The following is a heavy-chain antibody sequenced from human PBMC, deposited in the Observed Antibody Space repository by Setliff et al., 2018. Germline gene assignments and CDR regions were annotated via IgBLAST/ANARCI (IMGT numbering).Heavy chain of an antibody. CDR3: VRVRAEAYRYDCYFYRDV. Sequence: GGPLRLSCTTSGFTCSSPDTSWVRQAPGKGLVWVSRINSDGSSITYADSVKGRFTISRDNAKNTLYLQMNSLRAEDTAVYYCVRVRAEAYRYDCYFYRDVWGKGTTVTVSS. CDR1: GFTCSSPD. CDR2: INSDGSSI. D-gene: IGHD6-19*01. V-gene: IGHV3-74*01. J-gene: IGHJ6*03.